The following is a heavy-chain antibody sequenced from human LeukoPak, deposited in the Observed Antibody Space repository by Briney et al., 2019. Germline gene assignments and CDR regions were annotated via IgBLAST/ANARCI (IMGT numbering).Heavy chain of an antibody. CDR2: IYYSGST. J-gene: IGHJ6*04. V-gene: IGHV4-59*01. CDR3: ARAPRSIGYYGMDV. CDR1: GGSISSYY. Sequence: SQTLSLTCTVSGGSISSYYWSWIRQPPGKGLEWIGYIYYSGSTNYNPSLKSRVTISVDTSNNQFSLKLSSVTAADTAVYYCARAPRSIGYYGMDVWGKGTTVTVSS. D-gene: IGHD2-15*01.